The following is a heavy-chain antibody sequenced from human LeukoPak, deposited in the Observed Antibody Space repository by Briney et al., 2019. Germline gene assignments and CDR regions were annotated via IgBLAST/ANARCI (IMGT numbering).Heavy chain of an antibody. V-gene: IGHV3-30-3*01. CDR2: ISYDGSNK. CDR1: GFTFSSYA. Sequence: GRSLRLSCAASGFTFSSYAMHWVRQAPGKGLEWVAVISYDGSNKYYADSVKGRFTISRDNSKNTLYLQMNSLRAEDTAVNYCARDLIPGGIAVAGYFDYWGQGTLVTVSS. CDR3: ARDLIPGGIAVAGYFDY. J-gene: IGHJ4*02. D-gene: IGHD6-19*01.